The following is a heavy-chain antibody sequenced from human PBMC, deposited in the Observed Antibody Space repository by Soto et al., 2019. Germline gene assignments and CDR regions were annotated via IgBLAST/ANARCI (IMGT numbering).Heavy chain of an antibody. CDR2: INPNTGDT. Sequence: APVKVSCKASGYTFTGYYIHWVRQAPGQGLEWMGWINPNTGDTNYAQKFQGWVTMTRDTSISTAYMELSRLRSDDTAVYYCARFQYSGGWYFDYWGQGTPVTVSS. J-gene: IGHJ4*02. CDR3: ARFQYSGGWYFDY. V-gene: IGHV1-2*04. CDR1: GYTFTGYY. D-gene: IGHD6-19*01.